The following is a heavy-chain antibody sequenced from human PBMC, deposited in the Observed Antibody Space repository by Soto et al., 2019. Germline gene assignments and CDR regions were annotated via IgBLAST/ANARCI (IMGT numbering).Heavy chain of an antibody. CDR3: ARGRNDTSPRLQFDAFAI. CDR2: MNPNSGNT. D-gene: IGHD4-4*01. Sequence: QVQLVQSGAEVKKTGASVKVSCKASGYTFTSYDINWVRQATGQGLEWMGWMNPNSGNTGYAQKFQCRVTTTRNTSISTAYMELSSLRSEDTAVYYCARGRNDTSPRLQFDAFAIWGQGTMVTVSS. CDR1: GYTFTSYD. V-gene: IGHV1-8*01. J-gene: IGHJ3*02.